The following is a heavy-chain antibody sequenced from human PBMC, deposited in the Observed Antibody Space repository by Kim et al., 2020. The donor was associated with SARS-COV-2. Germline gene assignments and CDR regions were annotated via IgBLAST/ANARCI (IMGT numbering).Heavy chain of an antibody. D-gene: IGHD4-17*01. Sequence: GGSLRLSCAASGFTFSTYWMTWVRQAPGKGLEWVANINQGGTEKYYVDSVKGRFTISRDNAKNSLFLVVNSLRVEDTAVYYCARTHYSDYVWGQGTLVTV. CDR2: INQGGTEK. CDR1: GFTFSTYW. J-gene: IGHJ4*02. CDR3: ARTHYSDYV. V-gene: IGHV3-7*01.